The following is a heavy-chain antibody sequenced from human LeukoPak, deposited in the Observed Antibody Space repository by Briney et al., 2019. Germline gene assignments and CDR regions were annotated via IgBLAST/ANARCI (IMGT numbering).Heavy chain of an antibody. J-gene: IGHJ5*02. Sequence: PSETLSLTCTVSGGSISSSSYYWGWIRQPPGKGLEWIGSIYYGGSTYYNPSLKSRVTISVDTSKNQFSLRLSSVTAADTAVYYCVAEARGGIAAWFDPWGQGTLVTVSS. V-gene: IGHV4-39*01. CDR1: GGSISSSSYY. CDR2: IYYGGST. CDR3: VAEARGGIAAWFDP. D-gene: IGHD6-6*01.